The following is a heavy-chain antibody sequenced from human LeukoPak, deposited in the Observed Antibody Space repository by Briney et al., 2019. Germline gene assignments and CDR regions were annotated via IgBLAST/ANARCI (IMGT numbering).Heavy chain of an antibody. Sequence: GASVKVSCKASGYTFTSYDINWVRQATGQGLEWMGWMNPNSGNTGYAQKFQGRVTMTRNTSISTAYMELSSLRSEDTAVYYCARAPSVPAATRHAFDIWGQGTMVTVSS. CDR2: MNPNSGNT. CDR3: ARAPSVPAATRHAFDI. CDR1: GYTFTSYD. D-gene: IGHD2-2*01. V-gene: IGHV1-8*01. J-gene: IGHJ3*02.